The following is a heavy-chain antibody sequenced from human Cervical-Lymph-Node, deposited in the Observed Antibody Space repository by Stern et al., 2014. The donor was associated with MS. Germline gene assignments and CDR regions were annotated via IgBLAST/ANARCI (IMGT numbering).Heavy chain of an antibody. CDR1: GFTVSRDY. V-gene: IGHV3-53*01. D-gene: IGHD1-1*01. Sequence: EVQLVESGGGVIQPGGSLRLSCTASGFTVSRDYMTWFRQAPGRGLEWFSLITNVGSTFYTDSVKGRFTISRDDSKNTVYLHMTSLRAEDTAMYYCARDTSSPERSDWWGQGTLVTVSS. J-gene: IGHJ4*02. CDR2: ITNVGST. CDR3: ARDTSSPERSDW.